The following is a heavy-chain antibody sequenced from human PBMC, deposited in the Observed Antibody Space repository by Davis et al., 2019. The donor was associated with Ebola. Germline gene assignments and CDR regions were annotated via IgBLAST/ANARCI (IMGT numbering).Heavy chain of an antibody. V-gene: IGHV1-8*01. CDR3: ARVRQQRRLVSYYYYGMDV. D-gene: IGHD6-13*01. CDR2: MNPNSGNT. J-gene: IGHJ6*02. Sequence: AASVKVSCKASGYTFTSYDINWVRQATGQGLEWMGWMNPNSGNTGYAQKFQGRVTMTRNTSISTAYMELSSLRSEDTAVYYCARVRQQRRLVSYYYYGMDVWGQGTTVTVSS. CDR1: GYTFTSYD.